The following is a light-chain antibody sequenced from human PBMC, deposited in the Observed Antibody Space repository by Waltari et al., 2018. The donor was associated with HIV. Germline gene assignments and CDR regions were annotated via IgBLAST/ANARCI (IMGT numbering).Light chain of an antibody. J-gene: IGLJ2*01. Sequence: QSALTQPASVSGSPGQSITISCIGTSSDVGGSNYVSWYQHHPGKAPKLMIYEVSNRPSGVSNRFSGSKSGNTASLTISGLQAEDEADYYCSSYTSTKVLFGGGTKLTVL. CDR2: EVS. CDR1: SSDVGGSNY. V-gene: IGLV2-14*01. CDR3: SSYTSTKVL.